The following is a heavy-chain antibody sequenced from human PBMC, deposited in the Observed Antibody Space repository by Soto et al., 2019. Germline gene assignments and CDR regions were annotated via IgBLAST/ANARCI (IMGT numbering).Heavy chain of an antibody. Sequence: QLQLQESGPGLVKPSETLSLTCTVSGGSISSSSYYWGWIRQPPGKGLEWIGSFYYSGSTYYNPSLKGRVAIAGYTSKKQCSLKLSSVTAADTAVYYCETSYSSSPFDYWGQGTLVTVSS. CDR3: ETSYSSSPFDY. V-gene: IGHV4-39*01. CDR2: FYYSGST. D-gene: IGHD6-13*01. J-gene: IGHJ4*02. CDR1: GGSISSSSYY.